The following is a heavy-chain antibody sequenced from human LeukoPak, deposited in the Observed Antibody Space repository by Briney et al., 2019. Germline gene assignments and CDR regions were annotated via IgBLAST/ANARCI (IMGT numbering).Heavy chain of an antibody. Sequence: ASVKVSCKASGYTFTSYGISWVRQAPGQGLEWMGWISAYNGNTNYALKLQGRVTMTTDTSTSTAYMELRSLRSDDTAVYYCARSRDCSSTSCYGDDYYFDYWGQGTLVTVSS. CDR3: ARSRDCSSTSCYGDDYYFDY. CDR1: GYTFTSYG. D-gene: IGHD2-2*01. V-gene: IGHV1-18*01. J-gene: IGHJ4*02. CDR2: ISAYNGNT.